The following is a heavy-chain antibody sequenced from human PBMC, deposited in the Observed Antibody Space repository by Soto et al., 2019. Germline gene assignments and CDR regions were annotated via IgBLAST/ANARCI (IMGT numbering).Heavy chain of an antibody. D-gene: IGHD5-12*01. CDR2: ISYDGSNK. CDR3: AKDGEGGYDHGYYGMDV. Sequence: QVQLVESGGGVVQRGRSLRLSCAASGFTFSSYGMHWVRQAPGKGLEWVAVISYDGSNKYYADSVKGRFTISRDNSKNTLYLQMNSLRAEDTAVYYCAKDGEGGYDHGYYGMDVWGQGTTVTVSS. V-gene: IGHV3-30*18. CDR1: GFTFSSYG. J-gene: IGHJ6*02.